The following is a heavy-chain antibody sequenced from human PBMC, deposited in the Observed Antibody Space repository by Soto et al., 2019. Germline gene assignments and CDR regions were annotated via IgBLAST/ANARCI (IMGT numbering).Heavy chain of an antibody. Sequence: QVQLVQSGAEVKKPGSSVKVSCKASGGTFSSYTISWVRQAPGQGLEWMGRIIPILGIANYAQKFQGRVTITADKSTSTAYMELSSLGSEDTAVYYCAREPYSSASRFDYWGQGTLVTVSS. D-gene: IGHD6-25*01. V-gene: IGHV1-69*08. CDR2: IIPILGIA. J-gene: IGHJ4*02. CDR1: GGTFSSYT. CDR3: AREPYSSASRFDY.